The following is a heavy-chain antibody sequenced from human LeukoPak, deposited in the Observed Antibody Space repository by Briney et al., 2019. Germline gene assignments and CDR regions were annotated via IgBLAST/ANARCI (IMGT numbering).Heavy chain of an antibody. CDR3: ARQGGFGGFVD. V-gene: IGHV3-64*04. CDR1: GFTFSAYS. CDR2: ISSNGDNT. D-gene: IGHD3-10*01. J-gene: IGHJ4*02. Sequence: GGSLRLSCSASGFTFSAYSMHWVRQAPGKGLEYVSTISSNGDNTYYADSVTGRFTISRDNAKNSVYLQMNSLRDEDTAVYYCARQGGFGGFVDWGQGILVTVSS.